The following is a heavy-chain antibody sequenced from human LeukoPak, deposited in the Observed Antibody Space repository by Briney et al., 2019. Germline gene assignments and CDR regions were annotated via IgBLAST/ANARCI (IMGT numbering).Heavy chain of an antibody. Sequence: GGSLRLSCAASGFTFSSYAMSWVRQAPGKGLEWVSAISGSGGSTYYADSVKGRFTISRDNSKNTLYLQMNSLRAEDAAVYYCAKALHNRVAFDIWGQGTMVTVSS. J-gene: IGHJ3*02. CDR1: GFTFSSYA. CDR3: AKALHNRVAFDI. CDR2: ISGSGGST. V-gene: IGHV3-23*01. D-gene: IGHD1-14*01.